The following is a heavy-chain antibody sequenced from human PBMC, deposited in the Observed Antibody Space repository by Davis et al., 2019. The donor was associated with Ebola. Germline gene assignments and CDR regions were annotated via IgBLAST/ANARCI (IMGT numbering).Heavy chain of an antibody. CDR3: ARDLGYSGPWYLDF. CDR1: GYTFTSYG. V-gene: IGHV1-18*01. Sequence: AASVKVSCKASGYTFTSYGISWVRQAPGQGLEWMGWISASSGVTSYAQKFQDRVTLTTDTSTNTAYMELRSLRSDDTAVYYCARDLGYSGPWYLDFWGQGTPVTVSS. D-gene: IGHD5-12*01. CDR2: ISASSGVT. J-gene: IGHJ4*02.